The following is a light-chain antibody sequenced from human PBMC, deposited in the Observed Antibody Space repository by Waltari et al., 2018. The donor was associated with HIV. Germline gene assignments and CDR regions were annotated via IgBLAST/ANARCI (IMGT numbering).Light chain of an antibody. CDR2: GAS. CDR1: QSVTSTY. Sequence: EIVLTQSPGPLSLSPGERATLFCRASQSVTSTYLAWYQHKPGQAPRLLIYGASTRATGIPDRFSGSGSGTDFTLTISRLEPEDFAVYYCQHYGRSSWTFGQGTKVEIK. J-gene: IGKJ1*01. V-gene: IGKV3-20*01. CDR3: QHYGRSSWT.